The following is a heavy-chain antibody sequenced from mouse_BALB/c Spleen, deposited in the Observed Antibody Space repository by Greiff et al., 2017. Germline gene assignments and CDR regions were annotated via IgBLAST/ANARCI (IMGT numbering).Heavy chain of an antibody. CDR1: GFSLTSYG. D-gene: IGHD2-1*01. CDR2: IWAGGST. J-gene: IGHJ4*01. Sequence: VMLVESGPGLVAPSQSLSITCTVSGFSLTSYGVHWVRQPPGKGLEWLGVIWAGGSTNYNSALMSRLSISKDNSKSQVFLKMNSLQTDDTAMYYCARESTENAMDYWGQGTSVTVSS. CDR3: ARESTENAMDY. V-gene: IGHV2-9*02.